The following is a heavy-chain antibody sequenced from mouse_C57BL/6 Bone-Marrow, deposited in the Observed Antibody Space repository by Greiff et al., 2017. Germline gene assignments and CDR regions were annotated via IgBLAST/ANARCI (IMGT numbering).Heavy chain of an antibody. CDR3: ARRGRRGDFDV. CDR2: ISSGGSYT. CDR1: GFTFSSYG. J-gene: IGHJ1*03. D-gene: IGHD1-1*01. Sequence: EVQGVESGGDLVKPGGSLKLSCAASGFTFSSYGMSWVRQTPDKRLEWVATISSGGSYTYYPDSVKGRFTISRDNAKNTLYLQVSSLKSEDTAMYYCARRGRRGDFDVWGTGTTVTVSS. V-gene: IGHV5-6*01.